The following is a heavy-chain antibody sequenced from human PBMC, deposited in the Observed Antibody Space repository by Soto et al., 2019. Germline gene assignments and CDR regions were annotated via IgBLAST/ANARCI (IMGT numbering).Heavy chain of an antibody. Sequence: GGSLRLSCAASGFTFSSYAMSWVRQAPGKGLEWVSAISGSGGSTYYADSVKGRFTISRDNSKNTLYLQMNSLRAEDTAVYYCAKSSSYDTSISLGHFDYWGQGTLVTVSS. CDR3: AKSSSYDTSISLGHFDY. V-gene: IGHV3-23*01. J-gene: IGHJ4*02. D-gene: IGHD3-22*01. CDR1: GFTFSSYA. CDR2: ISGSGGST.